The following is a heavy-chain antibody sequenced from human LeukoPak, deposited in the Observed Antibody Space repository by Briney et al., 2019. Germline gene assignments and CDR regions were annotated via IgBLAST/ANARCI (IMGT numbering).Heavy chain of an antibody. CDR2: MYYSGSA. V-gene: IGHV4-61*01. J-gene: IGHJ4*02. CDR1: GGSVSTGSYY. Sequence: PSQTLSLTCTVSGGSVSTGSYYWSWTRQPPGKGLEWIGYMYYSGSANYNPSLKSRVTISVDTSKNQFSLNLNSVTAADTAMYYCAREREPTAFDYWGQGTLVSVSS. D-gene: IGHD1-26*01. CDR3: AREREPTAFDY.